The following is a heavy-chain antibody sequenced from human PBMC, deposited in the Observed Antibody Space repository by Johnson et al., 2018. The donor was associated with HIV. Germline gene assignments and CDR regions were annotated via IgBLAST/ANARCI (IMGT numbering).Heavy chain of an antibody. CDR2: IYSGGTT. Sequence: VLLVESGGGLVQPGRSLRLSCAASGITVGTNYMSWVRQAPGKGLEWVSVIYSGGTTYYADSVKGRFIISRDSSKNTLYLQMDRLRAEDTAQYYCARDQTYSFDIWGQGTMVTVSS. CDR1: GITVGTNY. CDR3: ARDQTYSFDI. V-gene: IGHV3-66*01. J-gene: IGHJ3*02. D-gene: IGHD3-10*01.